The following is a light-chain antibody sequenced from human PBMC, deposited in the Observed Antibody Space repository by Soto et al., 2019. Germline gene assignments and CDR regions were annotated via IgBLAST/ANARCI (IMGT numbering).Light chain of an antibody. V-gene: IGKV3-20*01. Sequence: EIVLTQSPVTLSLSPGERATLSCRASQSVTSGYLAWYQQKPGQSPRLLMYGASSRATGVPDRFSGSGSGTDFTLTITRLEPEDFAVYYCHQYGTSPLTFGGGTKVDIK. J-gene: IGKJ4*01. CDR2: GAS. CDR3: HQYGTSPLT. CDR1: QSVTSGY.